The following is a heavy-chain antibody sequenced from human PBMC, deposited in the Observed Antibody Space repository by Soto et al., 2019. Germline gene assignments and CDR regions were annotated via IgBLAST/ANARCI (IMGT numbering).Heavy chain of an antibody. V-gene: IGHV5-51*01. D-gene: IGHD6-13*01. CDR3: ARHVKYSSSQDSYYYYYYGMDV. Sequence: GESLKISCKGSGYSFTSYWIGWVRQMPGKGLEWMGIIYPGDSDTRYSPSFQGQVTISADKSISTAYLQWSSLKASDTAMYYCARHVKYSSSQDSYYYYYYGMDVWGQGTTVTVSS. CDR2: IYPGDSDT. J-gene: IGHJ6*02. CDR1: GYSFTSYW.